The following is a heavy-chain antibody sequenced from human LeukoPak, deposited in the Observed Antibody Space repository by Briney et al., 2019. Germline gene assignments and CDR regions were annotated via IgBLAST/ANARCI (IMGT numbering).Heavy chain of an antibody. V-gene: IGHV3-23*01. CDR2: IRGTGDST. J-gene: IGHJ4*02. D-gene: IGHD1-26*01. CDR1: GFTFSSYG. CDR3: ARGVRNSGSYLDY. Sequence: PGGSLRLSCAASGFTFSSYGMSWVRQAPGKGLEWVSVIRGTGDSTYYADSVKGRFTISRDNAKNSLYLQMNSLRAEDTAVYYCARGVRNSGSYLDYWGQGTLVTVSS.